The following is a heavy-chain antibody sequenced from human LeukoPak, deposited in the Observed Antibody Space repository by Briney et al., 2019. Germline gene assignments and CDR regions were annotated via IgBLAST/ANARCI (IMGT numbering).Heavy chain of an antibody. V-gene: IGHV4-34*01. CDR3: ARSLGYYDRSGFTSLGYFDY. CDR2: INHSGST. D-gene: IGHD3-22*01. CDR1: GGSFSDYY. Sequence: SETLSLTCAVYGGSFSDYYWSWIRQPPGKGLEWIGEINHSGSTNYNPSLKSRVTISIDTSKNQFSLRLSSVTTADTAVYYCARSLGYYDRSGFTSLGYFDYWGQGNLVTVSS. J-gene: IGHJ4*02.